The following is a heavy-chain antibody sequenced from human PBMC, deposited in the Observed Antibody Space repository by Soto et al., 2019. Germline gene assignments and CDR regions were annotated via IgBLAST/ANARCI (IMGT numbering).Heavy chain of an antibody. CDR3: ARGFPRERITVTYGHTHTGYYHYLDV. CDR1: GGTFSSYA. D-gene: IGHD4-17*01. Sequence: GASVKVSCKASGGTFSSYAISWVRQAPGQGLEWMGGIIPIYGTTNYAQKFQGRVTMTTDTSTSTAYMELRSLRSDDTAVYYCARGFPRERITVTYGHTHTGYYHYLDVWGKGTTVTVSS. J-gene: IGHJ6*03. CDR2: IIPIYGTT. V-gene: IGHV1-69*05.